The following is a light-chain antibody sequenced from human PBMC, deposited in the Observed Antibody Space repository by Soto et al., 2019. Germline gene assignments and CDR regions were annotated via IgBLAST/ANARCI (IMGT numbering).Light chain of an antibody. J-gene: IGKJ1*01. CDR3: QQYGSSRT. CDR1: QSVSSSY. V-gene: IGKV3-20*01. CDR2: GAS. Sequence: EIVSTQSPGTLSLSTGERTTLSCRASQSVSSSYLAWYQQKPGQAPRLLIYGASSRATGIPDRFSGSGSGTDFTLTISRLEPEEFAVYYCQQYGSSRTFGQGTKVDIK.